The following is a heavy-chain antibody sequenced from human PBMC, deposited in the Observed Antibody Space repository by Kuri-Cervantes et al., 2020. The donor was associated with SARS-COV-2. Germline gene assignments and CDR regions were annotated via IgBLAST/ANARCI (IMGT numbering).Heavy chain of an antibody. CDR1: GGSISSSSYY. J-gene: IGHJ4*02. CDR2: IYHSGST. CDR3: ARDPTGLQYYFDY. V-gene: IGHV4-39*07. D-gene: IGHD4-11*01. Sequence: ESLKISCTVSGGSISSSSYYWGWIRQPPGKGLEWIGSIYHSGSTYYNPSLKSRVTISVDTSKNQFSLKLSSVTAADTAVYYCARDPTGLQYYFDYWGQGTLVTVSS.